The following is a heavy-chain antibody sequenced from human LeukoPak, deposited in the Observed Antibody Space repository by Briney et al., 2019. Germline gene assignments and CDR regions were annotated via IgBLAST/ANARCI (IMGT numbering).Heavy chain of an antibody. D-gene: IGHD3-22*01. V-gene: IGHV3-74*01. Sequence: GGSLRLSCAASGFTFNDYWMHWVRQVPGKGLAWVSRISTDGSITTYADSVRGRFTISRDNAKNTLYLQMNGLRAEDTALYYCARDQNDNTPDAFDIWGQGTMVTVSS. CDR2: ISTDGSIT. CDR3: ARDQNDNTPDAFDI. J-gene: IGHJ3*02. CDR1: GFTFNDYW.